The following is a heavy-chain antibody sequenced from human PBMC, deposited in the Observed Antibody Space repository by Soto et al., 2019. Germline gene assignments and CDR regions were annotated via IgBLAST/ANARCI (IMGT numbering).Heavy chain of an antibody. CDR3: ASHYDSSGSCYRGLDY. CDR2: IIPIFGTA. J-gene: IGHJ4*02. CDR1: GGTFSSYA. Sequence: QVQLVQSGAEVKKPGSSVKVSCKASGGTFSSYAISWVRQAPGQGLEWMGGIIPIFGTADYAQKFQGRVTITADESASTGNMELSSLRSEDTAVYYCASHYDSSGSCYRGLDYWGQGTLVTVSS. V-gene: IGHV1-69*12. D-gene: IGHD3-22*01.